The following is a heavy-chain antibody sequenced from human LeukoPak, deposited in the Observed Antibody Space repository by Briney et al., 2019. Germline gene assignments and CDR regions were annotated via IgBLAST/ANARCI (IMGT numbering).Heavy chain of an antibody. V-gene: IGHV1-46*01. CDR1: GYTFTSYY. D-gene: IGHD3-10*01. Sequence: VASVKVSCKASGYTFTSYYMHWVRQAPGQGLEWMGIINPSGGSTSYAQKSQGRVTMTRDTSTSTVYMELSSLRSEDTAVYYCASCPPGEWSAGGWFDPWGQGTLVTVSS. CDR3: ASCPPGEWSAGGWFDP. CDR2: INPSGGST. J-gene: IGHJ5*02.